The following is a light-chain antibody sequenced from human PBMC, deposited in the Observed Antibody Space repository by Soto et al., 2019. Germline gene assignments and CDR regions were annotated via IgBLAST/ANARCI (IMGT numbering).Light chain of an antibody. Sequence: DIQMAQSPSSLSASLGDTVSITCRASQSIGTFLNWYQQSPGKAPKLLIYATSSLQTGVPSRFSGSGSGTVFTLTIGSLQPEDFATYSSQQRYSIPRTSGQGTKV. CDR2: ATS. V-gene: IGKV1-39*01. CDR3: QQRYSIPRT. J-gene: IGKJ1*01. CDR1: QSIGTF.